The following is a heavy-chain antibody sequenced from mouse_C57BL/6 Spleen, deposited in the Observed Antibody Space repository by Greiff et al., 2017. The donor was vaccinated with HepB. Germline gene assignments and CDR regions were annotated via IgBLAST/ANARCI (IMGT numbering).Heavy chain of an antibody. J-gene: IGHJ2*01. CDR1: GYTFTDYE. Sequence: LVESGAELVRPGASVTLSCKASGYTFTDYEMHWVKQTPVHGLEWIGAIDPETGGTAYNQKFKGKAILTADKSSSTAYMELRSLTSEDTAVYYCFYYYGSSHDYWGQGTTLTVSS. CDR3: FYYYGSSHDY. V-gene: IGHV1-15*01. D-gene: IGHD1-1*01. CDR2: IDPETGGT.